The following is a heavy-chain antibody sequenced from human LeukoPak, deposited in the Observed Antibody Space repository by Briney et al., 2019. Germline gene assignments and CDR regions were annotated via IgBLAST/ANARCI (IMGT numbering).Heavy chain of an antibody. J-gene: IGHJ4*02. CDR2: IYWDDAK. V-gene: IGHV2-5*02. Sequence: SGPPSVNPTQTLTLTCTFSGFSLSTRGVGVGWIRQPPGKALEWLELIYWDDAKRYSPSLKSRLTIIKDTYKNQLVLTMTDMDPVDTATYCCAHSRLWFGEFTYWGQGTLVTVSS. CDR3: AHSRLWFGEFTY. CDR1: GFSLSTRGVG. D-gene: IGHD3-10*01.